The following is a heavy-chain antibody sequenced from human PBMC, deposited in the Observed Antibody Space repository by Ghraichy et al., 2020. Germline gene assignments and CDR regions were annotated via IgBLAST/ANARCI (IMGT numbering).Heavy chain of an antibody. D-gene: IGHD3-16*01. J-gene: IGHJ4*02. CDR3: AREGQGVPDY. CDR2: INPSGGST. V-gene: IGHV1-46*02. Sequence: ASVKVSCKASGYTFNRYYMHWVRQAPGQGLEWMGIINPSGGSTSYAQKFQGRVTMTRDTSTSTVYMELSSLRSEDTAIYYCAREGQGVPDYWGQGTLVTVSS. CDR1: GYTFNRYY.